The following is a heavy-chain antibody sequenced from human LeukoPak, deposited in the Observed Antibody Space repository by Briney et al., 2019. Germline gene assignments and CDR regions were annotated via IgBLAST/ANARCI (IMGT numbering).Heavy chain of an antibody. CDR1: GGSTSNFY. CDR3: AREDAPTTVPEGMDV. Sequence: SETLCLTCTVSGGSTSNFYWSCGRQPPRKGLEWIGSTYYSGATNYNPSLKCRVTLSVETSQNPFSLKLSSVTVAATAVYYCAREDAPTTVPEGMDVWGQGSTVTVSS. V-gene: IGHV4-59*01. CDR2: TYYSGAT. D-gene: IGHD4-17*01. J-gene: IGHJ6*02.